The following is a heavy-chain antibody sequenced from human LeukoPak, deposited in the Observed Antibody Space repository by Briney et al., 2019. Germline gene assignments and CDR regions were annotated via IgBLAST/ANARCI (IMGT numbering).Heavy chain of an antibody. CDR1: GYTFTGYY. Sequence: ASVKVSCKASGYTFTGYYLHWVRQAPGQGLGWMGYINPKNGGTKYGQKFQGRFTMTRDTSISTVYMELTRLTSDDTAVYYCARDPSQYYYTDVWGKGTTVTVSS. CDR2: INPKNGGT. V-gene: IGHV1-2*02. J-gene: IGHJ6*03. CDR3: ARDPSQYYYTDV.